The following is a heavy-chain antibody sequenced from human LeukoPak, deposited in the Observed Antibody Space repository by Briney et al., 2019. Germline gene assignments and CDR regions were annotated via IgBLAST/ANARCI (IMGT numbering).Heavy chain of an antibody. CDR2: ISGDYGYT. CDR1: GYTFNSHG. CDR3: ARNKTTGGGAFAY. Sequence: GASVKVSCKASGYTFNSHGISWIRQTPVQGSEWMGWISGDYGYTKYAQKFQGRVTMTTDTSTDTSYMELRSLRSDDTAVYYCARNKTTGGGAFAYWGEGTLITVSS. V-gene: IGHV1-18*04. J-gene: IGHJ4*02. D-gene: IGHD1-1*01.